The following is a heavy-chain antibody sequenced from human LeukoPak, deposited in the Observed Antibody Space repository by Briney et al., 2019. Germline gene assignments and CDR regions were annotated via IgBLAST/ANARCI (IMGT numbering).Heavy chain of an antibody. V-gene: IGHV4-34*01. CDR1: GGSFSGYY. J-gene: IGHJ4*02. Sequence: SETLSLTCAVYGGSFSGYYWRWIRQPPGKGLEWMGEINHSGSTNYNPSLKSRVTISVDTSKNQFFLKLSSVTAADTAVYYCARGLLLRYCSSTSCPKTLDYWGQGTLVTVSS. D-gene: IGHD2-2*01. CDR3: ARGLLLRYCSSTSCPKTLDY. CDR2: INHSGST.